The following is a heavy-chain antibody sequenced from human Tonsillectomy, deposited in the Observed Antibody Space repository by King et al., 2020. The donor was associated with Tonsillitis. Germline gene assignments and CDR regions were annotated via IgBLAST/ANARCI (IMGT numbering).Heavy chain of an antibody. J-gene: IGHJ3*02. D-gene: IGHD1-26*01. V-gene: IGHV3-74*01. CDR3: ARAPSRSYRTFWYEDREENAFDI. CDR1: GFTFSSYW. CDR2: ISSDGTST. Sequence: VQLVESGGGLVQPGGALRLSCAASGFTFSSYWMHWVRQAPGKGLVWVSRISSDGTSTTYADSVKGRFTTSRDNAKNTLYLQMNSLRAEDTAMYYCARAPSRSYRTFWYEDREENAFDIWDQGTMVTVSS.